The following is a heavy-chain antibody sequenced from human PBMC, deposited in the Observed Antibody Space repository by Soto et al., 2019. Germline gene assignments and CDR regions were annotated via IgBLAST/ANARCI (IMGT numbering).Heavy chain of an antibody. D-gene: IGHD3-22*01. Sequence: QVQLQQWGAGLLKPSETLSLTCAVYGGSFSGYYWSWIRQPPGKGLEWIGEINHSGSTNYNPSLKSRVTISXATXKXPFSLKLSSVTAADTAVYYCARAHYYDSSGQFDFDYWGQGTLVTVSS. CDR2: INHSGST. CDR3: ARAHYYDSSGQFDFDY. CDR1: GGSFSGYY. J-gene: IGHJ4*02. V-gene: IGHV4-34*01.